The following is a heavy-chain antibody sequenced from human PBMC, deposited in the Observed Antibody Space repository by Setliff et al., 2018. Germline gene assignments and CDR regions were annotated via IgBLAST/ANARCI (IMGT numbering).Heavy chain of an antibody. CDR3: VRDRTAYSYGLDV. V-gene: IGHV4-59*01. D-gene: IGHD5-18*01. CDR2: IYHNGNT. J-gene: IGHJ6*02. Sequence: SETLSLTCTVSGDSISSYYWSWIRQPPGKGLEWIGYIYHNGNTNFNPSLKTRVTMSVDPSKNQFALNLRSVTAADTAVYYCVRDRTAYSYGLDVWAQGTTVTVS. CDR1: GDSISSYY.